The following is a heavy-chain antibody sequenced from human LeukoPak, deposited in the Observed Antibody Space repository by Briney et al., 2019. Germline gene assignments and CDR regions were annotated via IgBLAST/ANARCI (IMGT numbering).Heavy chain of an antibody. CDR2: IKSKTDGGTT. V-gene: IGHV3-15*01. D-gene: IGHD6-19*01. CDR1: GFTFSNAW. Sequence: PGGSLRLSCAASGFTFSNAWMTWVRQAPGKGLEWVGSIKSKTDGGTTDYAAPVKGRFSISGDDSKTTLYLQMNSLKTEDTAMYYCTTDAAGQYYFDYWGQGTLVTVSS. CDR3: TTDAAGQYYFDY. J-gene: IGHJ4*02.